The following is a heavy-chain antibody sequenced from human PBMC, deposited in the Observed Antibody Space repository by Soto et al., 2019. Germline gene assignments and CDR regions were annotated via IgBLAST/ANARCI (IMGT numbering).Heavy chain of an antibody. CDR1: GFTFSSYG. Sequence: EVQLVESGGGLVKPGGSLRLSCAASGFTFSSYGMNWVRQAPGKGLEWVSSISSSSSYIYYADSVKGRFTISRDNAKNSLYLQMNSXXAEDTXXXXCXXXXGXIARSRYFDYWGQGTLVTVSS. J-gene: IGHJ4*02. CDR3: XXXXGXIARSRYFDY. CDR2: ISSSSSYI. V-gene: IGHV3-21*01.